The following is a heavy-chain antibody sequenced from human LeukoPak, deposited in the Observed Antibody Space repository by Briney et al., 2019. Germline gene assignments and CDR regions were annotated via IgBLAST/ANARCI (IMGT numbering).Heavy chain of an antibody. CDR1: GFTFSSYA. J-gene: IGHJ4*02. CDR3: AKDAEYYDSSGYWGLNYFDY. Sequence: PGGSLRLSCAASGFTFSSYAMSWVRQAPGKGLEWVSAISGSGGSTYYADSVKGRFTISRDNSKSTLYLQMNSLRAEDTAVYYCAKDAEYYDSSGYWGLNYFDYWGQGTLVTVSS. D-gene: IGHD3-22*01. V-gene: IGHV3-23*01. CDR2: ISGSGGST.